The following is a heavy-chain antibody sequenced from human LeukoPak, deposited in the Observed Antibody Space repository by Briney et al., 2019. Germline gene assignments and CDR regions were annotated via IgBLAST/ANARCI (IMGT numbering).Heavy chain of an antibody. D-gene: IGHD1-26*01. CDR1: GFTVSSNY. V-gene: IGHV3-66*01. CDR2: IYSGGST. CDR3: ARDRYSGSYSYYYGMDV. Sequence: GGSLRLSCAASGFTVSSNYMSWVRQAPGKGLEWVSVIYSGGSTYYADSVKGRFTISRDNSKNTLYLQMNSLRAEDTAVYYCARDRYSGSYSYYYGMDVWGQGTTVTVSS. J-gene: IGHJ6*02.